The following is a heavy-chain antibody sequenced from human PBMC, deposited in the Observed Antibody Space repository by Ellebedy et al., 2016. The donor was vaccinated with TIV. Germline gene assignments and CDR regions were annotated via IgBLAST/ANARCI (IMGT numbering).Heavy chain of an antibody. CDR2: IYYSGST. CDR1: GGSISSGGNY. V-gene: IGHV4-31*03. CDR3: ARGSGWYDPFDL. Sequence: MPSETLSLTCTVSGGSISSGGNYWTWIRQHPGKGLEWSGFIYYSGSTYNNPSLSSRVTMSVDTSKNQFSLNLTSVTAANTAMYYCARGSGWYDPFDLWGQGTLVTVSS. D-gene: IGHD6-19*01. J-gene: IGHJ4*02.